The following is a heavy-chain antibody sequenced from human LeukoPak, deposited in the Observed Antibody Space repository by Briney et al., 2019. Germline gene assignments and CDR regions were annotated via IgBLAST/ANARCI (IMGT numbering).Heavy chain of an antibody. J-gene: IGHJ6*02. D-gene: IGHD1-26*01. CDR2: IDKDGGAT. CDR1: GFTFDAYA. CDR3: ATWAFYHSLDV. V-gene: IGHV3-43*02. Sequence: GGSLRLSCAASGFTFDAYAMHWVRQAPGKGLEWVSLIDKDGGATYYADSVKGRFTISRDNSKNSLYLQMNSLRIEDTALYYCATWAFYHSLDVWGQGTTVTFSS.